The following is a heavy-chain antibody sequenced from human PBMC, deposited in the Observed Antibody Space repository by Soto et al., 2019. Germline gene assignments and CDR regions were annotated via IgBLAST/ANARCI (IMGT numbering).Heavy chain of an antibody. D-gene: IGHD3-10*01. CDR2: ISYDGSLQ. CDR1: GFAFSSYG. Sequence: QAQLVESGGGVVQPGRSLRLSCAASGFAFSSYGMHWVRQAPGTGLEWVAVISYDGSLQHYADSVKGRFTISRDNSKNLVLLQMSSLRAGDTAVYYCVSDRGYGHASVSCSGGQGTLVSVSS. V-gene: IGHV3-30*03. CDR3: VSDRGYGHASVSCS. J-gene: IGHJ4*02.